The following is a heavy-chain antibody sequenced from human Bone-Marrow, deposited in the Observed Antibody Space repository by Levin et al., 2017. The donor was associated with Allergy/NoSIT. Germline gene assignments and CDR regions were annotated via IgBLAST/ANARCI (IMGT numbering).Heavy chain of an antibody. CDR3: ARLPFWSGYYVERYFDY. CDR2: IKEDGSEK. D-gene: IGHD3-3*01. Sequence: AGGSLRLSCAASGFTFSSYWMTWVRQAPGKGLEWVANIKEDGSEKYYVDSVKGRFTISRDNAKNSLYLQMNSLSAEDTAVYYCARLPFWSGYYVERYFDYWGQGTLVTVSS. V-gene: IGHV3-7*01. CDR1: GFTFSSYW. J-gene: IGHJ4*02.